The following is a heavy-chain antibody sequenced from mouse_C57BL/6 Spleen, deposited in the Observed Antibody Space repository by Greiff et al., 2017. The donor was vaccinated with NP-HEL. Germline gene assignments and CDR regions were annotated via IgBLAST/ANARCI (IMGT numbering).Heavy chain of an antibody. V-gene: IGHV5-15*01. D-gene: IGHD2-4*01. Sequence: EVHLVESGGGLVQPGGSLKLSCAASGFTFSDYGMAWVRQAPRKGPEWVAFISNLAYSIYYADTVTGRFTISRENAKNTLYLEMSSLRSEDTAMYYCARQTYDFYFDYWGQGTTLTVSS. CDR2: ISNLAYSI. CDR3: ARQTYDFYFDY. J-gene: IGHJ2*01. CDR1: GFTFSDYG.